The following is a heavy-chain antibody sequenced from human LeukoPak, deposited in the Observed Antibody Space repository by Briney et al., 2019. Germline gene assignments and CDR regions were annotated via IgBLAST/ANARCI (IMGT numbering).Heavy chain of an antibody. Sequence: ASVKVSCKASGFTFTNYGISWVRQAPGQGLEWLGWISAYNGNTNYAQKLQGRVTMTTDTSTSTAHMELRSLRSEDSPEGRGARRYYDISTMAGYYGMDVWGQGTTVTVSS. J-gene: IGHJ6*02. CDR3: ARRYYDISTMAGYYGMDV. D-gene: IGHD3-9*01. CDR2: ISAYNGNT. CDR1: GFTFTNYG. V-gene: IGHV1-18*01.